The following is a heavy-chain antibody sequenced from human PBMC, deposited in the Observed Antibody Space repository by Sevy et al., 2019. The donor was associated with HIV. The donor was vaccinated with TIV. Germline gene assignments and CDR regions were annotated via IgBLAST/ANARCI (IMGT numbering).Heavy chain of an antibody. CDR2: ISGRSSYI. CDR1: GFTFSDYY. Sequence: GGSLRLSCAASGFTFSDYYMNWVRQAPGKGLEWVSSISGRSSYIHYADSVRGRFTISRDNAKNSLCLQMNSLRADDTAVYFCARDGGCSSTSCLLYFDSWGQGALVTVSS. V-gene: IGHV3-21*03. D-gene: IGHD2-2*01. J-gene: IGHJ4*02. CDR3: ARDGGCSSTSCLLYFDS.